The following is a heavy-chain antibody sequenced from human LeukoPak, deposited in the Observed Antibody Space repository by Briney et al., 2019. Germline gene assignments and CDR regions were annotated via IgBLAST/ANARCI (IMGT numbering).Heavy chain of an antibody. CDR1: GFAFSSRV. Sequence: GGSLRLSCSASGFAFSSRVMHWVRQTPGKGLQWVAVISFDGVRKYYEDSVTGRFTISRDNSKNTLYLQMSSLILEDTAIYYRAKASPSDSHLFDYWGRGTLVTVSS. J-gene: IGHJ4*02. CDR3: AKASPSDSHLFDY. V-gene: IGHV3-30*18. D-gene: IGHD2-15*01. CDR2: ISFDGVRK.